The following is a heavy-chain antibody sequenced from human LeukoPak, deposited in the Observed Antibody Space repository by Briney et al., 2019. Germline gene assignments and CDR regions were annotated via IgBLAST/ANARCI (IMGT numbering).Heavy chain of an antibody. J-gene: IGHJ4*02. V-gene: IGHV3-23*01. CDR2: ISGRSNNT. Sequence: GASLRLSCVASGFIFSNYAMYWVRQAPGKGLEWVSAISGRSNNTYYADSVKGRFTISRDSSKNTLYLQMNSLRADDAAVYYCAKWGDYDVLTGYWGQGTLVTVSS. D-gene: IGHD3-9*01. CDR3: AKWGDYDVLTGY. CDR1: GFIFSNYA.